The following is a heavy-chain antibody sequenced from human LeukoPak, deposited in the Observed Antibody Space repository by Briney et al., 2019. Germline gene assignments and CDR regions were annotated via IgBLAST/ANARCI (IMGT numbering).Heavy chain of an antibody. Sequence: GGSLRLSCAASGFTFSNYAVSWVRQSPGKGLEWVSAISGSGGDTFYADSVKGRFTISRDNSKNTLYLHMNSLRVEDTAVYFCAKDDVGDLNLIDCWGQGTLVTVSS. J-gene: IGHJ4*02. CDR2: ISGSGGDT. CDR3: AKDDVGDLNLIDC. D-gene: IGHD1-26*01. CDR1: GFTFSNYA. V-gene: IGHV3-23*01.